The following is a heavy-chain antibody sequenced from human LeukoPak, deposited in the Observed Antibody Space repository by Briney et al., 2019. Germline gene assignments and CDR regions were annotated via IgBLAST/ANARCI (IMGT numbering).Heavy chain of an antibody. CDR2: IHTSGTT. CDR3: ARHFDI. V-gene: IGHV4-4*07. Sequence: PSETLSLTCTVSGDSMSTYYWSFIRQPAGKGLEWIGRIHTSGTTWYSASLKSRVTMSVDASKNQFSLKMSSVTAADTAVYYCARHFDIWGQGTLVTVSS. CDR1: GDSMSTYY. J-gene: IGHJ4*02.